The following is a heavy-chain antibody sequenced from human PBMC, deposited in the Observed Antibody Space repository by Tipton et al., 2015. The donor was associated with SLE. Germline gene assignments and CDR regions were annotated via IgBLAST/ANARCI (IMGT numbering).Heavy chain of an antibody. CDR1: GGSISSGGYY. V-gene: IGHV4-31*03. D-gene: IGHD3-16*01. CDR3: ARQGGRQWFDP. J-gene: IGHJ5*02. Sequence: TLSLTCTVSGGSISSGGYYWSWIRQHPGKGLEWIGYIYYSGSTYYNPSLQSRVTISVDTSKKHFSLKVTSVTAADTAVYYCARQGGRQWFDPWGQGTLVTVSS. CDR2: IYYSGST.